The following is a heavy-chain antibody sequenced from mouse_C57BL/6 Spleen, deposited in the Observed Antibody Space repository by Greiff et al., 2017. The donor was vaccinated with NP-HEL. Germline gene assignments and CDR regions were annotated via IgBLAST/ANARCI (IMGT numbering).Heavy chain of an antibody. Sequence: EVQGVESGGGLVKPGGSLKLSCAASGFTFGDYGMHWVRQAPEKGLEWVAYISSGSSTIYYADTVKGRFTISRDNAKNTLFLQMTSLRSEDTAMYYCARGAFDYWGQGTTLTVSS. CDR2: ISSGSSTI. V-gene: IGHV5-17*01. CDR1: GFTFGDYG. D-gene: IGHD3-1*01. CDR3: ARGAFDY. J-gene: IGHJ2*01.